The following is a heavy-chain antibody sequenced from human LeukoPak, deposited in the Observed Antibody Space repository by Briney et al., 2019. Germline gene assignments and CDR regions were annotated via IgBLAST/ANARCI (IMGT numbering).Heavy chain of an antibody. J-gene: IGHJ6*03. V-gene: IGHV4-34*01. CDR3: ARAKPGYSSSWYSYYYYMDV. D-gene: IGHD6-13*01. Sequence: SETLSLTCAVYGGSFSGYYWSWIRQPPGKGLEWIGEINHSGSTNYNPSLKSRVTISVDTSKNQFSLKLSSVTAADTAVYYCARAKPGYSSSWYSYYYYMDVWGKGTTVTVSS. CDR1: GGSFSGYY. CDR2: INHSGST.